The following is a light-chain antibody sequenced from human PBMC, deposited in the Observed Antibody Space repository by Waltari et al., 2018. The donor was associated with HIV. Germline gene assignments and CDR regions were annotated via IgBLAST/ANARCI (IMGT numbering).Light chain of an antibody. CDR2: EFS. CDR3: SSYTSSSTLYVV. CDR1: SSEAGGYNY. J-gene: IGLJ2*01. Sequence: QSALTQPASVSGTPGQSITISRTETSSEAGGYNYASWYQQHPGKAPKRMIYEFSNRPSGVSNRFSGSNAGNTASLTISGLQAEDEADYYCSSYTSSSTLYVVFGGGTKLTVL. V-gene: IGLV2-14*01.